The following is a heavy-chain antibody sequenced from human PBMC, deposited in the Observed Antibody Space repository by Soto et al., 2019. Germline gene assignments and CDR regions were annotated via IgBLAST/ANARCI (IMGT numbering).Heavy chain of an antibody. J-gene: IGHJ5*02. CDR2: INAGNGNT. Sequence: QVQLVQSGAEVKKPGASVKVSCKASGYTFTSYAMHWVRQAPGQRLEWMGWINAGNGNTKYSQKFQGRVTITRDTSASTAYMELSSLRSEDTAVYYCARDSLFSHGTNWFDPWGQGTLVTVSS. CDR1: GYTFTSYA. V-gene: IGHV1-3*01. CDR3: ARDSLFSHGTNWFDP.